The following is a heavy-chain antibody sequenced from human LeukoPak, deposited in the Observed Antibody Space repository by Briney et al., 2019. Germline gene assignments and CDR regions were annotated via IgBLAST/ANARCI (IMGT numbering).Heavy chain of an antibody. CDR1: GYTFATYA. CDR2: INGGNGDT. CDR3: ARDRDRFTIFGAPIARFYYDMDV. Sequence: ASVKVSCKPTGYTFATYAMNWVRQAPGQRLEWMGWINGGNGDTNYSQEFQDRVTITRDTFASTVCVEMGSLRSGDTAVYYCARDRDRFTIFGAPIARFYYDMDVWGQGTTVTVSS. D-gene: IGHD3-3*01. J-gene: IGHJ6*02. V-gene: IGHV1-3*01.